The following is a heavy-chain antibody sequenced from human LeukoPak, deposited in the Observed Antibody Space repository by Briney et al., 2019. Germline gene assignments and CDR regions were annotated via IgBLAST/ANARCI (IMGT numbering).Heavy chain of an antibody. J-gene: IGHJ4*02. CDR3: AGGTGFIIKD. CDR2: IKQDGSEK. V-gene: IGHV3-7*03. D-gene: IGHD3-9*01. CDR1: GFTFSLYW. Sequence: QTGGSLRLSCAASGFTFSLYWMNWVRRAPGKGLEWVANIKQDGSEKNYVDSVKGRFTISRDNAQNSLYLQMNNLRVEDTAVYYCAGGTGFIIKDWGQGTLVTVSS.